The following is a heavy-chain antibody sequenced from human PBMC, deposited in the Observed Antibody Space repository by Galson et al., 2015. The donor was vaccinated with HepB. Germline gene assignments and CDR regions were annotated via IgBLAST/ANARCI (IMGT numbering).Heavy chain of an antibody. CDR3: ARNGVVVVPFDY. CDR2: ISYDGSNK. V-gene: IGHV3-30*04. Sequence: SLRLSCAASGFTFSSYAMHWVRQAPGKGLEWVAVISYDGSNKYYADSVKGRFTISRDNSKNSLYLQMNSLRAEDTAVYYCARNGVVVVPFDYWGQGTLVTVSS. CDR1: GFTFSSYA. J-gene: IGHJ4*02. D-gene: IGHD3-22*01.